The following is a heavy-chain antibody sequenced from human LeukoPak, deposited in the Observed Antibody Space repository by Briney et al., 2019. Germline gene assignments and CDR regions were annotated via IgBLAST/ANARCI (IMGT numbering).Heavy chain of an antibody. CDR3: ARPARAVAGDFDY. V-gene: IGHV4-59*08. Sequence: KPSETLSLTCTVSGGSISSYYWSWLRQPPGKGLEWIGYIYYSGSTIYNPSLKSRVTISVDTSKNQFSLKLRSVTAADTAVYYCARPARAVAGDFDYWGQGTLVTVSS. D-gene: IGHD6-19*01. J-gene: IGHJ4*02. CDR1: GGSISSYY. CDR2: IYYSGST.